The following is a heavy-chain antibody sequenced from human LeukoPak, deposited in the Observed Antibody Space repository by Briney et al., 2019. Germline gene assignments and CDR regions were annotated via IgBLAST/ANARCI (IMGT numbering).Heavy chain of an antibody. J-gene: IGHJ4*02. CDR3: TRVRLGASTRYFDY. Sequence: PGGSLRLSCAASGFTFSDPYMDWGPQGPGKGLGWGGRFKNNANSYSTQYAASVQGRFTISRDDSENSLYLQLNSLQTDDTAVYYCTRVRLGASTRYFDYWGQGTLVTVSS. D-gene: IGHD1-26*01. CDR2: FKNNANSYST. V-gene: IGHV3-72*01. CDR1: GFTFSDPY.